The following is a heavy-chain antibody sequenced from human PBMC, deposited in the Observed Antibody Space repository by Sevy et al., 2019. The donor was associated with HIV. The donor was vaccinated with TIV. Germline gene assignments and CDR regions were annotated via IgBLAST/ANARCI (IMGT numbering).Heavy chain of an antibody. CDR3: ASGGMDIVAAHIKRAFDI. D-gene: IGHD5-12*01. CDR2: IYYSGST. CDR1: GGSISSGGYY. V-gene: IGHV4-31*03. Sequence: SETLSLTCTVSGGSISSGGYYWSWIRQHPGKGLEWIGNIYYSGSTYYNPSLKSRVTISVDTSKNQFSLKLSSVTAADTAVYYYASGGMDIVAAHIKRAFDIWGQGTMVTVSS. J-gene: IGHJ3*02.